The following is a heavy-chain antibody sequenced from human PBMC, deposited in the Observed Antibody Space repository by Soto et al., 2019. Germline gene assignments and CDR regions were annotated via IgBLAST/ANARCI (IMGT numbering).Heavy chain of an antibody. CDR1: GGSISSGGYY. CDR2: IYYSGST. J-gene: IGHJ3*02. V-gene: IGHV4-31*03. Sequence: QVQLQESGPGLVKPSQTLSLTCTVSGGSISSGGYYWSWIRQHPGKGLEWIGYIYYSGSTYYNPSLKSRVTISVDTSKNQFSLKLSSVTAADTAVYYCARGGELSLLSAFDIWGQGTMVTVSS. D-gene: IGHD3-16*02. CDR3: ARGGELSLLSAFDI.